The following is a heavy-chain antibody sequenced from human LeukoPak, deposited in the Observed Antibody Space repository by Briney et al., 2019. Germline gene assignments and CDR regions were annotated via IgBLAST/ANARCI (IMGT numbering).Heavy chain of an antibody. CDR1: GFTSSSYS. J-gene: IGHJ4*02. V-gene: IGHV3-21*01. CDR2: ISSSSSYI. CDR3: ARDRSLLDTLVFDY. Sequence: GGSLRLSCAASGFTSSSYSMNWVRQAPGKGLEWVSSISSSSSYIYYADSVKGRFTISRDNAKNSLYLQMNSLRAEDTAVYYCARDRSLLDTLVFDYWGQGTLVTVSS. D-gene: IGHD5-18*01.